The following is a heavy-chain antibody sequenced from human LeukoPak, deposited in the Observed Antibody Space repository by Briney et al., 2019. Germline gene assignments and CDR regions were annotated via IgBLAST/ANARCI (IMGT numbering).Heavy chain of an antibody. D-gene: IGHD2-2*01. CDR3: ARGGDVVVPAALMYV. V-gene: IGHV4-34*01. CDR2: IKQSGST. J-gene: IGHJ6*03. CDR1: GGAFRGYD. Sequence: SETLSLTCAVYGGAFRGYDWSRIRQPPGHGLGGSGGIKQSGSTNYNPTPKTRVTISVDPSKHQFSLSLSSVTAADTDVYYCARGGDVVVPAALMYVWGKGTTVTVSS.